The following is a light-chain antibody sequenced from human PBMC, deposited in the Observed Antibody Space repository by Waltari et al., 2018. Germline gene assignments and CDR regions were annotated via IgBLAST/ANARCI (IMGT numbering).Light chain of an antibody. V-gene: IGLV3-21*02. CDR3: QVWDSSSDHWL. CDR1: NIGSKS. CDR2: DDS. J-gene: IGLJ3*02. Sequence: SYVLTQPPSVSVAPGQTATITCGGDNIGSKSVHWYQKKPGQAPVLVIFDDSDRRSGIPERRSGANSDNTATLSINRVEAGDEADYYCQVWDSSSDHWLFGGGTELTVL.